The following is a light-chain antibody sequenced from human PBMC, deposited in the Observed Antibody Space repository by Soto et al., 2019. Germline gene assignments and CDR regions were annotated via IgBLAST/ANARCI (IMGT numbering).Light chain of an antibody. J-gene: IGKJ4*01. Sequence: DLVMTQSPDSLAVSLGERATINCKSSQSVLYSSNNKNYLAWYQQKPGQPPKLLIYWASTRESGVPDRFSGSGSGTDFTLTISSLQAEDVAVYYCQQYYSTPLTFGGGTKVDI. CDR1: QSVLYSSNNKNY. CDR3: QQYYSTPLT. CDR2: WAS. V-gene: IGKV4-1*01.